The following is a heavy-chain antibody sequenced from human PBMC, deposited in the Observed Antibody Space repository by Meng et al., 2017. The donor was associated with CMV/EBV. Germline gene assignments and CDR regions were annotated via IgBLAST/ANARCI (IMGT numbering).Heavy chain of an antibody. Sequence: GESLKISCAASGFTFSNAWMSWVRQAPGKGLEWVGRIKSKTDGGTTEYAAPEKGRFTITRDESKNTLYLQMNSLKTEDTAVYYCTTEETYCSSTSCYTGSCYYYGMDVWGQGTTVTVSS. V-gene: IGHV3-15*01. D-gene: IGHD2-2*02. J-gene: IGHJ6*02. CDR1: GFTFSNAW. CDR3: TTEETYCSSTSCYTGSCYYYGMDV. CDR2: IKSKTDGGTT.